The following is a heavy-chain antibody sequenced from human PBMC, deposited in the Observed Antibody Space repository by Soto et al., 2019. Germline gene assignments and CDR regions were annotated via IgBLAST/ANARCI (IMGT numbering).Heavy chain of an antibody. V-gene: IGHV1-69*06. CDR2: IIPMIGAT. CDR1: GGTFRDYP. CDR3: ARYWSAGTLYGAFDI. J-gene: IGHJ3*02. Sequence: QVQLVQSGSEVKKPGSSVKVSCKASGGTFRDYPMSWLRQAPGRGLEWMGGIIPMIGATNNAQKLKGRLTITADKSTGTVYMELNSLRSDDTAVYYCARYWSAGTLYGAFDIWGQGTEVTVSP. D-gene: IGHD2-15*01.